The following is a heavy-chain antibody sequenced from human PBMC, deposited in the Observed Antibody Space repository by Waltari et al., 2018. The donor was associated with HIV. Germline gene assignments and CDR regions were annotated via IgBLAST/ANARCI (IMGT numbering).Heavy chain of an antibody. CDR3: IKEASLMVWAPEKSPV. Sequence: LESGGDFVQPGGRLRLSCVGYGFNFGDYAMSWVRQSPGRGLQWISHISVGGTSTSYAHSVKGRFTIFRENSRNTLYLQLNDLRTEDTAVYFCIKEASLMVWAPEKSPVWGRGTTVTVSP. CDR1: GFNFGDYA. CDR2: ISVGGTST. V-gene: IGHV3-23*03. J-gene: IGHJ3*01. D-gene: IGHD3-10*01.